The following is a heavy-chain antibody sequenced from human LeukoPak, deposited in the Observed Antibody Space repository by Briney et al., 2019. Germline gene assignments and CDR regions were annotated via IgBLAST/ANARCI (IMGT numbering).Heavy chain of an antibody. V-gene: IGHV3-30*03. CDR2: ISYDGSNK. CDR3: ARERAYSGYDSREYNYFDY. J-gene: IGHJ4*02. D-gene: IGHD5-12*01. CDR1: GFSFSSYG. Sequence: PGGSLRLSCAASGFSFSSYGMHWVRQAPGKGLEWVAVISYDGSNKYYADSVKGRFTISRDNSKNTVYLQMKSLRTEDTAMYYCARERAYSGYDSREYNYFDYWGQGTLVTVSS.